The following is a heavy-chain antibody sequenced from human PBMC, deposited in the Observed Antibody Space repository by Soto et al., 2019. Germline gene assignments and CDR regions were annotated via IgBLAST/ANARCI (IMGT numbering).Heavy chain of an antibody. Sequence: PGGSLRLSCAASGFTFSHYWMSWVRQAPGYGLEWVAIIKPDGSEEYYVDSVRGRFTISRDNAESSLYLQLDSLRADDTAMYYCARDKGAAPGSRGDYGMDVWGQGTTVTVSS. D-gene: IGHD6-13*01. CDR1: GFTFSHYW. V-gene: IGHV3-7*03. CDR2: IKPDGSEE. CDR3: ARDKGAAPGSRGDYGMDV. J-gene: IGHJ6*02.